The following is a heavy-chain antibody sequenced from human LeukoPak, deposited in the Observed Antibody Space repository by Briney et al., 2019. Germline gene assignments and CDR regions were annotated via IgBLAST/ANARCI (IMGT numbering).Heavy chain of an antibody. Sequence: GSLRLSCSASGFTFTAYSMYWVRQAPGKGLEYVSAISNNADTTYYADSVKVRFTISRDNSKNTLYLQMSSLRAEDTAVYSCVKGWVRGVMNYWGQGTLVTVSS. J-gene: IGHJ4*02. CDR1: GFTFTAYS. CDR2: ISNNADTT. CDR3: VKGWVRGVMNY. V-gene: IGHV3-64D*06. D-gene: IGHD3-10*01.